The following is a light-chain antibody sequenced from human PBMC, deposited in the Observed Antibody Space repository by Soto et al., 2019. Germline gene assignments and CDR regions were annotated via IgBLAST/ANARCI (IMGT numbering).Light chain of an antibody. CDR1: QSIGKH. V-gene: IGKV1-39*01. CDR3: QPYNEYCAFP. CDR2: EAS. J-gene: IGKJ1*01. Sequence: IDMTRAASSKCASVGDRGTITCRASQSIGKHLNWYQQKPGKAPTLLIYEASILQNGVPSRFSGTESVTEFTLTISSLCADDFALHYCQPYNEYCAFPFAQGTKVDIK.